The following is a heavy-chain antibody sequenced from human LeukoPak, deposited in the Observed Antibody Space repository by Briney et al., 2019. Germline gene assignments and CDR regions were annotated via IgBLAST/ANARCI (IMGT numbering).Heavy chain of an antibody. CDR2: IYYSGST. CDR1: GGSISSGDYY. V-gene: IGHV4-30-4*01. CDR3: ARAPYYYDSSGYSVGDAFDI. D-gene: IGHD3-22*01. J-gene: IGHJ3*02. Sequence: SETLSLTCTVSGGSISSGDYYWSWIRQPPGKGLEWIGYIYYSGSTYYNPSLKSRVTISVDTSKNQFSLKLSSVTAADTAAYYCARAPYYYDSSGYSVGDAFDIWGQGTMVTVSS.